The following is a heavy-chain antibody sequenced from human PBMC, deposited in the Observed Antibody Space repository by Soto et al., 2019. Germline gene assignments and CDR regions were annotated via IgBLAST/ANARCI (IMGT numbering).Heavy chain of an antibody. D-gene: IGHD3-10*01. Sequence: GESLKISCKGSGYSFTSQWINWVRQMPGKGLEWMGNIDPSDSYTNYSPSFQGHVTISADKSISTAYLQWSSLKASDTAIYYCARHNFYYGTDVWGQGTTVTVAS. CDR1: GYSFTSQW. CDR3: ARHNFYYGTDV. J-gene: IGHJ6*02. V-gene: IGHV5-10-1*01. CDR2: IDPSDSYT.